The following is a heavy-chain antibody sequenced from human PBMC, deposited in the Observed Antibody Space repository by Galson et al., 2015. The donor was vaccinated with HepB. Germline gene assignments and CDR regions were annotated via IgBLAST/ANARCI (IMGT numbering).Heavy chain of an antibody. J-gene: IGHJ5*02. CDR1: GFTFSSYA. CDR3: ARDSYGGLRYFDWRRFDP. CDR2: ISYDGSNK. D-gene: IGHD3-9*01. V-gene: IGHV3-30-3*01. Sequence: SLRLSCAASGFTFSSYAMHWVRQAPGKGLEWVAVISYDGSNKYYADSVKGRFTISRDNSKNTLYLQMNSLRAEDTAVYYCARDSYGGLRYFDWRRFDPWGQGTLVTVSS.